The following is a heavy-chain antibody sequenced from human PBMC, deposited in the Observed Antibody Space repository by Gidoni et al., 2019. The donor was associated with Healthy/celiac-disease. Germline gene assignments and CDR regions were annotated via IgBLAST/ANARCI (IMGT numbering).Heavy chain of an antibody. CDR1: GGSISSSSYY. D-gene: IGHD3-3*01. J-gene: IGHJ4*02. CDR3: ARLEAYYDFWSGPGWDY. CDR2: IYYSGST. V-gene: IGHV4-39*01. Sequence: QLQLQESGPGLVKPSETLSLTCTVSGGSISSSSYYWGWIRQPPGKGLAWIGSIYYSGSTYYNPSLKSRVTISVDTSKNQFSLKLSSVTAADTAVYYCARLEAYYDFWSGPGWDYWGQGTLVTVSS.